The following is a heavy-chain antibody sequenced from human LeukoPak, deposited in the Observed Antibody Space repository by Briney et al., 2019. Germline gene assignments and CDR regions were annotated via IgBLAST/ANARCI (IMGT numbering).Heavy chain of an antibody. CDR1: GGSFSGYC. V-gene: IGHV4-34*01. CDR3: ARADYYYDSSGYYVHDY. Sequence: PSETLSLTCAVYGGSFSGYCWSWIRQPPGKGLEWIGEINHSGSTNYNPSLKSRVTISVDTSKNQFSLKLSSVTAADTAVYYCARADYYYDSSGYYVHDYWGQGTLVTVSS. CDR2: INHSGST. J-gene: IGHJ4*02. D-gene: IGHD3-22*01.